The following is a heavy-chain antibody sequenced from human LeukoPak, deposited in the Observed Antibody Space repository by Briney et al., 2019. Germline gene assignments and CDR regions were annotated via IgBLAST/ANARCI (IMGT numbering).Heavy chain of an antibody. D-gene: IGHD3-10*01. V-gene: IGHV3-30-3*02. Sequence: GGSLRLSCAASGFTFSSYAMHWVRQAPGKGLEWVAVISYDGSNKYYADSVKGRFTISRDNSKNTLYLQMNSLRAEDTAMYYCAKSAHSKYGSGSYSHFDYWGQGTLVTVSS. J-gene: IGHJ4*02. CDR2: ISYDGSNK. CDR3: AKSAHSKYGSGSYSHFDY. CDR1: GFTFSSYA.